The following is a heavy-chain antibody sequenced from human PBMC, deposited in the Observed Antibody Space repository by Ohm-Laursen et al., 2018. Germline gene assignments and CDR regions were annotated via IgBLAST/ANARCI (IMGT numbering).Heavy chain of an antibody. Sequence: GSLRLSCSASGFTFSNYWMSWVRQTPGKGLEWVANIKQDGGEKNFADSVKGRFTISRDNAKNSLYLQMNSLRAEDTAVYYCARDQHSSGWSNLNYYGMDVWGQGTTVTVSS. CDR1: GFTFSNYW. V-gene: IGHV3-7*01. CDR2: IKQDGGEK. J-gene: IGHJ6*02. CDR3: ARDQHSSGWSNLNYYGMDV. D-gene: IGHD6-19*01.